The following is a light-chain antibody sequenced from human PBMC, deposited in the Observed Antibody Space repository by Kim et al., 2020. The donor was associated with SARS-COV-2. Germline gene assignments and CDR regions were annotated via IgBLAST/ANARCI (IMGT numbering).Light chain of an antibody. CDR2: GNT. Sequence: QSVMTQPPSASGTPGQTVTISCSGSTSNIGSNTVSWYQQLPGAAPKLLIYGNTQRPAGVPDRFSGSKSGTSASLAISVLQSEDEADFHCAAWDDSLHGWVFGGGTQLTVL. V-gene: IGLV1-44*01. J-gene: IGLJ3*02. CDR1: TSNIGSNT. CDR3: AAWDDSLHGWV.